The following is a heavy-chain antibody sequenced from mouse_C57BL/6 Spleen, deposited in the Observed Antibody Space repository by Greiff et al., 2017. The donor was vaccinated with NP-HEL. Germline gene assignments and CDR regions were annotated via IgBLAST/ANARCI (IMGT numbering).Heavy chain of an antibody. Sequence: QVQLKQSGPGLVQPSQSLSITCTVSGFSLTSYGVHWVRQSPGKGLEWLGVIWSGGSTDYNAAFISRLSISKDNSKSQVFFKMNSLQADDTAIYYCASYYYGSRYYFDYWGQGTTLTVSS. CDR2: IWSGGST. V-gene: IGHV2-2*01. J-gene: IGHJ2*01. CDR3: ASYYYGSRYYFDY. D-gene: IGHD1-1*01. CDR1: GFSLTSYG.